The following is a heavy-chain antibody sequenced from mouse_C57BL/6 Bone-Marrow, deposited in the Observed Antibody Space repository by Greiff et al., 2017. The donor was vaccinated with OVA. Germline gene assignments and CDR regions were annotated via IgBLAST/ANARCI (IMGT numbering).Heavy chain of an antibody. Sequence: QVQLQQPGAELVMPGASVKLSCKASGYTFTSYWMHWVKQRPGQGLEWIGEIDPSDSCTKYNQKIKGKSTLPVDKSSSTAYMQLSSLTSEDSAVYYCAREDYDGSVAYWGQGTLVTVSA. V-gene: IGHV1-69*01. CDR3: AREDYDGSVAY. CDR1: GYTFTSYW. D-gene: IGHD2-4*01. CDR2: IDPSDSCT. J-gene: IGHJ3*01.